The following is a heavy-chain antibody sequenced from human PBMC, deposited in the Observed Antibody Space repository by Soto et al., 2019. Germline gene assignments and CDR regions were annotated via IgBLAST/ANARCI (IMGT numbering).Heavy chain of an antibody. CDR2: ISYDGSNK. CDR3: ARDLTIFGVVIPRWDYYFYGMDV. D-gene: IGHD3-3*01. J-gene: IGHJ6*02. V-gene: IGHV3-30-3*01. Sequence: PGGSLRLSCAASGFTFSSYDMHWVRQAPGKGLEWVAVISYDGSNKYYADSVKGRFTISRDNSKNTLYLQMNSLRAEDTAVYYCARDLTIFGVVIPRWDYYFYGMDVWGQGTTVTVSS. CDR1: GFTFSSYD.